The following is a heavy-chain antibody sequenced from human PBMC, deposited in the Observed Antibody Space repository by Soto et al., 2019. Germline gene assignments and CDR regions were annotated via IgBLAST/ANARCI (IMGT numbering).Heavy chain of an antibody. J-gene: IGHJ5*02. CDR1: GGSFSGYY. D-gene: IGHD3-10*01. CDR2: INHSGST. V-gene: IGHV4-34*01. CDR3: ARGALITMVRGVIGWFDP. Sequence: ASETLSLTCAVYGGSFSGYYWSWIRQPPGKGLEWIGEINHSGSTNYNPSLKSRVTISVDTSKNQFSLKLSSVAAADTAVYYCARGALITMVRGVIGWFDPWGQGTLVTVSS.